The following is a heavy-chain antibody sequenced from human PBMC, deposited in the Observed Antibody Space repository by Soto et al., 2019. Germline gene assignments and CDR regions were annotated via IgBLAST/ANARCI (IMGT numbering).Heavy chain of an antibody. D-gene: IGHD1-1*01. J-gene: IGHJ1*01. CDR1: GFTFRSYW. CDR2: INLDGSEK. Sequence: EGQLVESGGGLVQPGGSLRLSCQVSGFTFRSYWMTWVRRAPGKGLEWVANINLDGSEKYYVDAVKGRFTISRDNAKNSLHLDLLDLRANDTAVYYCARGAMAGNEVPGDWGQGTLVTGSS. V-gene: IGHV3-7*05. CDR3: ARGAMAGNEVPGD.